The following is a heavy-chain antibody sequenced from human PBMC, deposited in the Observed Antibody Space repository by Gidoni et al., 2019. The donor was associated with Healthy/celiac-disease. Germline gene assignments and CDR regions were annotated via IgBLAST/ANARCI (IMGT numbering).Heavy chain of an antibody. D-gene: IGHD3-9*01. V-gene: IGHV3-30-3*01. CDR2: ISYDGSNK. CDR1: GFTFSSYA. J-gene: IGHJ4*02. Sequence: QVQLVESGGGVVQPGRSLRLSCAASGFTFSSYAMHWVRQAPGKGLEWVAVISYDGSNKYYADSVKGRFTISRDNSKNTLYLQMNSLRAEDTAVYYYARNILTGYYLDYWGQGTLVTVSS. CDR3: ARNILTGYYLDY.